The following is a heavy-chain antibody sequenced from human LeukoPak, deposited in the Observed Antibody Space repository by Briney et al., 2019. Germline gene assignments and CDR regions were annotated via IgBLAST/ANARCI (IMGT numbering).Heavy chain of an antibody. Sequence: GASVKVSCKASGGTFSSYAISWVRQAPGQGLEWMGGIIPIFGTANYAQKFQGRVTITADESTSTAYMELSSLRSEDTAVYYCASASEWLGLFDYWGQGTLVTVSS. CDR2: IIPIFGTA. J-gene: IGHJ4*02. CDR3: ASASEWLGLFDY. CDR1: GGTFSSYA. V-gene: IGHV1-69*13. D-gene: IGHD6-19*01.